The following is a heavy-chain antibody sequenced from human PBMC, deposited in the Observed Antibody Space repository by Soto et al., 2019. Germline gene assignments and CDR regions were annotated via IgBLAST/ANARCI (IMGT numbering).Heavy chain of an antibody. V-gene: IGHV3-33*01. CDR3: ARDRGGIAASCIGPNYGMDV. CDR1: GFTFSSYG. CDR2: IWYDGSNK. J-gene: IGHJ6*02. D-gene: IGHD6-13*01. Sequence: ESGGGVVKPGRSLRLSCAASGFTFSSYGMHWVRQAPGKGLEWVAVIWYDGSNKYYADSVKGRFTISRDNSKNTLYLQMSSLRAEDTAVYYCARDRGGIAASCIGPNYGMDVWGQGTTVTVSS.